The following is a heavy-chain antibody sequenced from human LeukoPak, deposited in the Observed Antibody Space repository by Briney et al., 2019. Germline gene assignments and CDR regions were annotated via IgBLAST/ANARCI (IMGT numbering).Heavy chain of an antibody. D-gene: IGHD2/OR15-2a*01. CDR3: ARDNMGFDY. CDR1: GFTFSSYW. V-gene: IGHV3-7*01. CDR2: IKQDGSEK. J-gene: IGHJ4*02. Sequence: GGSLRLSCAASGFTFSSYWMSWVRQAPGKGLEWVANIKQDGSEKYYVDSVKGRFTISRDYAKSSLYLQMSSLRAEDTAVYYCARDNMGFDYWGQGTLVTVYS.